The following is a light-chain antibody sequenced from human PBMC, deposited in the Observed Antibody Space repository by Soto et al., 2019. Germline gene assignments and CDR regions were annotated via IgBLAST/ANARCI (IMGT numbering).Light chain of an antibody. Sequence: QSVLTQPPSVSGSPGQSITISCTGNSSDDGSYNRVSWYQQPPGTAPKLMIYEVSNRPSGVPDRFSGSKSGNTASLTISGLQAEDEADYYCSSYTSSSTYVVFGGGTKVTVL. CDR3: SSYTSSSTYVV. J-gene: IGLJ2*01. V-gene: IGLV2-18*02. CDR1: SSDDGSYNR. CDR2: EVS.